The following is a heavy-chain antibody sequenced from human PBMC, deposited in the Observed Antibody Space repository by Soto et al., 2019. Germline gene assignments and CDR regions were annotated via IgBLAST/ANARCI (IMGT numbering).Heavy chain of an antibody. Sequence: QVQLVQSGAEVRKPGSSVKVSCVASGGTFSTSAMNWVRQAPGQGLEWVGGIIRVFGTPTYAQSLQGIVTTTVDVSTTIAYSELTRLRPEDTAVYYCATQLTGDLDFWGQGTLVIVSS. CDR2: IIRVFGTP. CDR3: ATQLTGDLDF. D-gene: IGHD7-27*01. V-gene: IGHV1-69*13. CDR1: GGTFSTSA. J-gene: IGHJ4*02.